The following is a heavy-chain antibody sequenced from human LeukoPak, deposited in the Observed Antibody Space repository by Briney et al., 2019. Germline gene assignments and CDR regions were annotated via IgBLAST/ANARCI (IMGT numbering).Heavy chain of an antibody. D-gene: IGHD1-14*01. CDR1: GFTFDDYA. J-gene: IGHJ6*02. CDR2: ISWNSGSI. V-gene: IGHV3-9*01. Sequence: PGGSLRLSCAASGFTFDDYAMHWVRQAPGKGLEWVSGISWNSGSIGYADSVKGRFTISRDNAKNSLYLQMNSLRAEDTALYYCAKVSPVYGMDVWGQGTTVTVSS. CDR3: AKVSPVYGMDV.